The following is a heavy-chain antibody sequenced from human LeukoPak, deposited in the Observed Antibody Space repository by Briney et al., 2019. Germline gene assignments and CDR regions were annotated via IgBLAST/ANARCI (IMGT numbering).Heavy chain of an antibody. CDR3: AREGNWYSSSWTTTLGY. Sequence: GGSLRLSCAASGFTVSSNYMSWVRQAPGKGLEWVSVIYSGGSTYYADSVKGRFTISRDNSKNTLYLQMNSLRAEDTAVYYCAREGNWYSSSWTTTLGYWGQGTLVTVSS. CDR1: GFTVSSNY. CDR2: IYSGGST. D-gene: IGHD6-13*01. V-gene: IGHV3-66*01. J-gene: IGHJ4*02.